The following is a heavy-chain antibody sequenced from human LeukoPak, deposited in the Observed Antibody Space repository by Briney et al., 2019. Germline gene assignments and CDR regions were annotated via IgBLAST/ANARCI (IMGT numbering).Heavy chain of an antibody. CDR3: ARDTRITIFGVVGWFDP. J-gene: IGHJ5*02. CDR1: GDSVSSNSAA. Sequence: SQTLSLTCAISGDSVSSNSAAWSWIRQSPSRGLEWLGRTYYRSKWYNDYAVSVKSRITINPDTSKNQFSLQLNSVTPEDTAVYYCARDTRITIFGVVGWFDPWGQGTLVTVSS. V-gene: IGHV6-1*01. D-gene: IGHD3-3*01. CDR2: TYYRSKWYN.